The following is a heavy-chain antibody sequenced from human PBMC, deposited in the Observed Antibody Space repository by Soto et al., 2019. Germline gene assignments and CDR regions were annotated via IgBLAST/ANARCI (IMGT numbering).Heavy chain of an antibody. CDR2: ISGSGGST. J-gene: IGHJ4*02. CDR3: ATSFDSYGSGSTSDY. D-gene: IGHD3-10*01. CDR1: GFTFSSYA. V-gene: IGHV3-23*01. Sequence: GGSLRLSCAASGFTFSSYAMSWVRQAPGKGLEWVSAISGSGGSTYYADSVKGRFTISRDNSKNTLYLQMNSLRAEVTAVYYGATSFDSYGSGSTSDYWGQGTLVTVSS.